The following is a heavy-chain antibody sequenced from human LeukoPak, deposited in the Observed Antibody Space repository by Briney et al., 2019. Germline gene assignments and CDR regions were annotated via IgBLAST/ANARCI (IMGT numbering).Heavy chain of an antibody. D-gene: IGHD2-21*02. CDR1: GFTFSSYW. V-gene: IGHV3-7*01. J-gene: IGHJ5*02. Sequence: GGSLRLSCAASGFTFSSYWMSWVRQAPGKGLEWVANIKQDGSEKYYVDSVKGRFTISRDNAKNSLYLQMNSLRAEDTAVYYCARIKIACGGDCPGWFDPWGQGTLVTVSS. CDR3: ARIKIACGGDCPGWFDP. CDR2: IKQDGSEK.